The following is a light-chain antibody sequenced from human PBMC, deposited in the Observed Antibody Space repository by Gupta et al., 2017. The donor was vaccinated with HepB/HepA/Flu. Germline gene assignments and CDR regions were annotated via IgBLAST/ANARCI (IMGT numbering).Light chain of an antibody. Sequence: TCSGGALPKQYAYWYQQKPGQAPVLVIYKDSERPSGIPERFSGSSSGTTVTLTISGVQAGDEADEYCQSADSRGVVVGGGPKL. CDR2: KDS. CDR3: QSADSRGVV. CDR1: ALPKQY. V-gene: IGLV3-25*03. J-gene: IGLJ2*01.